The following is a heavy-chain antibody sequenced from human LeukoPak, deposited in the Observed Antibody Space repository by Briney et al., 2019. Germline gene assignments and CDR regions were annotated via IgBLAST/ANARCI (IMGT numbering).Heavy chain of an antibody. D-gene: IGHD5-12*01. Sequence: GRSLRLSCAASGFTFSSYGMHWVRQAPGKGLEWVAVISYDGSNKYYADSVKGRFTISRDNSKNTLYLQMNSLRAEDTAVYYCARDIVLYSGYELENAFNVWGQGTMVTVSS. CDR3: ARDIVLYSGYELENAFNV. CDR1: GFTFSSYG. J-gene: IGHJ3*01. CDR2: ISYDGSNK. V-gene: IGHV3-30*03.